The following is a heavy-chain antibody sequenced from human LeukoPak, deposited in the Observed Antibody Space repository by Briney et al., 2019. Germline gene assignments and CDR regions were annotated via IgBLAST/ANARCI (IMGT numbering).Heavy chain of an antibody. CDR2: LYTSGNT. J-gene: IGHJ4*02. D-gene: IGHD2-21*02. CDR1: GGSINSYY. V-gene: IGHV4-4*07. Sequence: SETLSLTRTVAGGSINSYYWSWVRQPAGKGLEWVGRLYTSGNTNYNPSLRSRITMSVDTSKNQFSLKLASVTAADTAVYYCAGMVTCQTNFDFWGQGTLVTVSS. CDR3: AGMVTCQTNFDF.